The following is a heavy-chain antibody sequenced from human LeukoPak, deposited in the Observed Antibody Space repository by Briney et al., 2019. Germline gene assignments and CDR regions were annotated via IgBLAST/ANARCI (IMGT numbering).Heavy chain of an antibody. Sequence: SETLSLTCAVSGYSISSGYYWGWIRQSPGKGLEWIGSIYHSGSTYYNPSLKSRVTISVDTSKNQFSLKLSSVTAADTAVYYCARHLTWLLPYFDYWGQGTLVTVSS. CDR1: GYSISSGYY. D-gene: IGHD3-22*01. J-gene: IGHJ4*02. CDR2: IYHSGST. CDR3: ARHLTWLLPYFDY. V-gene: IGHV4-38-2*01.